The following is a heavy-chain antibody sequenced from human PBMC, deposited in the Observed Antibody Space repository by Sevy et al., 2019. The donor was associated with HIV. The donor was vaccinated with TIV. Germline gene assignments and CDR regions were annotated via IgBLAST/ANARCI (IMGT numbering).Heavy chain of an antibody. J-gene: IGHJ4*02. V-gene: IGHV3-30-3*01. CDR3: GGDWADMITFGGVIDY. Sequence: GGSLRLSCAASGFTFSSYAMHWVRQAPGKGLEWVAVISYDGSNKYYADSVKGRFTISRDNSKNTLYLQMNSLRAEDTAGDYCGGDWADMITFGGVIDYWGQGTLVTVSS. CDR1: GFTFSSYA. CDR2: ISYDGSNK. D-gene: IGHD3-16*01.